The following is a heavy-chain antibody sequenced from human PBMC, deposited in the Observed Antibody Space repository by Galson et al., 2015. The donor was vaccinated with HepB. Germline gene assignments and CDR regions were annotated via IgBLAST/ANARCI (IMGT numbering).Heavy chain of an antibody. V-gene: IGHV4-4*07. CDR3: ARVWDHVIDY. CDR1: GGSIRSFD. CDR2: FYISGST. J-gene: IGHJ4*02. Sequence: ETLSLTCTVSGGSIRSFDWSWIRQPAGKGLEWIGRFYISGSTNYNPSLKSRVTMSVDTSKNQFSLNLSSVTAADTAVYYCARVWDHVIDYWGQGTLVTVSS. D-gene: IGHD1-26*01.